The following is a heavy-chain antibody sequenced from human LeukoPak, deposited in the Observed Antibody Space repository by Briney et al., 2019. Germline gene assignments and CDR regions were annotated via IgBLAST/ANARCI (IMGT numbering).Heavy chain of an antibody. D-gene: IGHD1-26*01. CDR1: GGTFSNYA. V-gene: IGHV1-69*13. CDR2: IIPIFGTA. J-gene: IGHJ4*02. Sequence: SVKVSCKASGGTFSNYAISWVRQAPGQGLEWMGGIIPIFGTANYAQKFQGRVTITADESTSTAYMELSSLRSDDTAVYYCARASRVGATKFDYWGQGTLVTVSS. CDR3: ARASRVGATKFDY.